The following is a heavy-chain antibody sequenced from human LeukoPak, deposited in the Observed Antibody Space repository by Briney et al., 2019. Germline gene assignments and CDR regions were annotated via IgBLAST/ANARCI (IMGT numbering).Heavy chain of an antibody. CDR2: IYLGGST. CDR3: AKESMVPYFDY. V-gene: IGHV3-53*01. CDR1: GFTFSSFA. J-gene: IGHJ4*02. D-gene: IGHD3-10*01. Sequence: GGSLRLSCAASGFTFSSFALSWVRQAPGKGLEWVSVIYLGGSTYYADSVKGRFTISRDNSKNTLYLQMNSLRAEDTAVYYCAKESMVPYFDYWGQGTLVTVSS.